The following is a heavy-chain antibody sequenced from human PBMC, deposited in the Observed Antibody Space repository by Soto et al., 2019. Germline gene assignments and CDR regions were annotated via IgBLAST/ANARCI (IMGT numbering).Heavy chain of an antibody. V-gene: IGHV1-69*13. Sequence: GASVKVSFKASGGTFSSYAISWVRQAPGQGLEWLGGIIPIFGTANYAQKFQGRVTITADESTSTAYMELSSLRSEDTAVYYCASGAFQHSSSWYRVLHYYYGMDVWGQATTVTVSS. J-gene: IGHJ6*01. D-gene: IGHD6-13*01. CDR1: GGTFSSYA. CDR2: IIPIFGTA. CDR3: ASGAFQHSSSWYRVLHYYYGMDV.